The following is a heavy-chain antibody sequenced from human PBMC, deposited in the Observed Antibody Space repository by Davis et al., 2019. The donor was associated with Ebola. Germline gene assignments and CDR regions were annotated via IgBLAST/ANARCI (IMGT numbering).Heavy chain of an antibody. V-gene: IGHV3-23*01. D-gene: IGHD6-19*01. CDR1: GFMFSSYV. CDR2: LGTSADT. CDR3: AKSPSGWYDY. Sequence: GESLKISCAASGFMFSSYVMSWVRQAPGKGLEWVSTLGTSADTYYADSVKGRFTISRDNSKNTLYLQMNGLRVEDTAIYYCAKSPSGWYDYWGQGTLVTVSS. J-gene: IGHJ4*02.